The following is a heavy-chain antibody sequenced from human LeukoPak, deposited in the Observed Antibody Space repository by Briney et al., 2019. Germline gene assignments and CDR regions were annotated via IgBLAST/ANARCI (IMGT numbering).Heavy chain of an antibody. CDR2: ISAYNGNT. CDR3: ARVLLGYSSSWYGTGDY. D-gene: IGHD6-13*01. CDR1: GYTFTSYG. Sequence: ASVKVSCKPSGYTFTSYGISWVRQAPGQGLEWMGWISAYNGNTNYAQKLQGRVTMTTDTSTSTAYMELRSLRSDDTAVYYCARVLLGYSSSWYGTGDYWGQGTLVTVSS. V-gene: IGHV1-18*01. J-gene: IGHJ4*02.